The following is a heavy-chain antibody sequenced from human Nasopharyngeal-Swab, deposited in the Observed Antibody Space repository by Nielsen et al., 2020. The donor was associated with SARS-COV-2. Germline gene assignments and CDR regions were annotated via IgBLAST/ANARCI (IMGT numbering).Heavy chain of an antibody. CDR2: IYYGGST. D-gene: IGHD6-19*01. Sequence: WIRQPPGKGLEWIASIYYGGSTYYNPSLKGRVTISLDTSKNHFSLKLTSVTAADTATFYCAGGRNGWYGVGDYWGQGTRVTVSS. J-gene: IGHJ4*02. CDR3: AGGRNGWYGVGDY. V-gene: IGHV4-39*07.